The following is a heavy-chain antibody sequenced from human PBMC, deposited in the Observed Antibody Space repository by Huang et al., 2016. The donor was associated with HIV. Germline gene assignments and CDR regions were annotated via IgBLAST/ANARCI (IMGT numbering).Heavy chain of an antibody. CDR3: ARGPIRFLAWLLNFDY. CDR1: GFTFSSYG. V-gene: IGHV3-30*03. CDR2: ISYDEDNK. Sequence: QILLIESGGGVVQPGRSLRLSCAASGFTFSSYGMHWVRQAPGKWLEWVAVISYDEDNKYYADSVRGRFPISRDNSKNTLYLQMNSLRIEDTAVYYCARGPIRFLAWLLNFDYWGQGALVTVSS. J-gene: IGHJ4*02. D-gene: IGHD3-3*01.